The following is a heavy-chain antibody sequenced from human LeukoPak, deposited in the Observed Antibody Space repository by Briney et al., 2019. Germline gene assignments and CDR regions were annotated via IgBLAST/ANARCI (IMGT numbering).Heavy chain of an antibody. CDR1: GYIFTSYW. J-gene: IGHJ3*01. D-gene: IGHD6-19*01. Sequence: GESLKISCKGSGYIFTSYWIGWERQMPGKGLEWMGIIYPGDSDTRYSPSFQGQVIISGDKSISTAYLQWSSLKASDTAVYYCARGGTISSGWTDGFDVWGQGTVVTVSS. CDR2: IYPGDSDT. V-gene: IGHV5-51*01. CDR3: ARGGTISSGWTDGFDV.